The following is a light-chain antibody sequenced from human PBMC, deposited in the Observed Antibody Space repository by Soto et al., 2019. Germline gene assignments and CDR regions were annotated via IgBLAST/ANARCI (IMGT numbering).Light chain of an antibody. J-gene: IGKJ1*01. CDR1: QSVSSNK. CDR2: GAS. Sequence: EIVLTQSPGTLSLSPGERATLSCRASQSVSSNKLAWYQQKPGQAPRLLIYGASDRATGIPDRFGGSGSGTDFSLSISRLEPDDFAVYHCQQYGSSPRTFGQGTKVEIK. V-gene: IGKV3-20*01. CDR3: QQYGSSPRT.